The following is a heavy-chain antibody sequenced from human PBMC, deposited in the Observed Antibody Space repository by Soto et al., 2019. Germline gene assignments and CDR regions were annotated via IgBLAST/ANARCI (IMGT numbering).Heavy chain of an antibody. D-gene: IGHD3-9*01. J-gene: IGHJ4*02. V-gene: IGHV1-24*01. CDR1: GYTLTDLS. Sequence: GASVKVSCKVSGYTLTDLSMHWVRQAPGKGLEWMGGFDPEDGETIYAQKFQGRVTMTEDTSTDTAYMELSSLRSEDTAVYYCATLLLRYFDWATLDFDYWGQGTLVTVSS. CDR3: ATLLLRYFDWATLDFDY. CDR2: FDPEDGET.